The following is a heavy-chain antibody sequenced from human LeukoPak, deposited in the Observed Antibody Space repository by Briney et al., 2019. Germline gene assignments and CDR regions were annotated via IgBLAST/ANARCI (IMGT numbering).Heavy chain of an antibody. V-gene: IGHV3-23*01. J-gene: IGHJ2*01. CDR3: AKVNYYGDYGEIRYFDL. D-gene: IGHD4-17*01. CDR2: ISSSGGST. Sequence: PGGSLRLSCAAYGFTFSNYAMNWVRQAPGKGPEWVSAISSSGGSTYYADSVKGRFTISRDNSKNTLYLQMNSLRAEDTAVYYCAKVNYYGDYGEIRYFDLWGRGTLVTVSS. CDR1: GFTFSNYA.